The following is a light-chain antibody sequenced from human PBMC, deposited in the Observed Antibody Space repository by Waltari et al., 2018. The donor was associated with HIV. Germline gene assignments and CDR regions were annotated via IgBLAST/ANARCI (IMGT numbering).Light chain of an antibody. CDR2: GAS. V-gene: IGKV1-39*01. CDR1: QSIITY. J-gene: IGKJ2*01. Sequence: DINMTQSPSSLSASVGDTVTIPCRASQSIITYLNWYHQSPGKAPTLLIFGASTLHDGVSSRFSGSGSETDFTLSIAGLQREDSGTYFCQQTFSPPRRFGPGT. CDR3: QQTFSPPRR.